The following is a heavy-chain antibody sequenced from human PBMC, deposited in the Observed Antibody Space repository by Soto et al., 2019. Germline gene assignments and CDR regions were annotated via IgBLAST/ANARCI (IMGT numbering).Heavy chain of an antibody. D-gene: IGHD1-20*01. CDR3: ARGAVGIPGTTSFED. V-gene: IGHV1-24*01. CDR1: GHTLTEFS. CDR2: FDPEGGEA. Sequence: ASVKVSCKISGHTLTEFSIHWVRQAPGKGLEWMGGFDPEGGEAIYAQKWHGRVTVTEDTVTDTAYMELSGLKSDDTAVYYCARGAVGIPGTTSFEDWGQGTMVTVSS. J-gene: IGHJ4*02.